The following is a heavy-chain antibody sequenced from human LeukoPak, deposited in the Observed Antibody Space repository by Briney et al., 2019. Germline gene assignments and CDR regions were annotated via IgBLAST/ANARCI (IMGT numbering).Heavy chain of an antibody. CDR2: IIPIFGTA. CDR1: GGTFSSYA. D-gene: IGHD6-13*01. V-gene: IGHV1-69*13. J-gene: IGHJ3*02. CDR3: ARSVVGSSWLLPTFDI. Sequence: EASVKVSCKASGGTFSSYAISWVRQAPGQGLEWMGGIIPIFGTANYAQKFQGRVTITADESTSTAYMELSSLRSEDTAVYYCARSVVGSSWLLPTFDIWGQGTMVTVSS.